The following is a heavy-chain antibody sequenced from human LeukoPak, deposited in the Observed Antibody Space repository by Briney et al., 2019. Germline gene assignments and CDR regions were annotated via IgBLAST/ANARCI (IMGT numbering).Heavy chain of an antibody. J-gene: IGHJ4*02. V-gene: IGHV3-30*04. CDR2: ISYDGTNK. CDR3: ARDWEDYGGNSGIGY. CDR1: GCTFSSYA. D-gene: IGHD4-23*01. Sequence: AGSLRLSCAASGCTFSSYAMHWVRQAPGKGLEWVAIISYDGTNKYYAVSVKGRFNISRDNAKNSLYLQMNRLRAEDTAVYYCARDWEDYGGNSGIGYWGQGILVAVSS.